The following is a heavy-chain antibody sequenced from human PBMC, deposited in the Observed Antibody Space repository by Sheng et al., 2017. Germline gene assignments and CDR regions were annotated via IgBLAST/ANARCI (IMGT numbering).Heavy chain of an antibody. Sequence: EVQLLESGGGLVQPGGSLRLSCTASGFTFSSYAMSWVRQAPGKGLEWVSTIIGSGDSTYYADSVKGRLTISRDNSKNTLYLQMNSLRAEDTAEYYCAKGQSAYSKSFDCWGQGTLVTVSS. J-gene: IGHJ4*02. V-gene: IGHV3-23*01. D-gene: IGHD5-18*01. CDR2: IIGSGDST. CDR1: GFTFSSYA. CDR3: AKGQSAYSKSFDC.